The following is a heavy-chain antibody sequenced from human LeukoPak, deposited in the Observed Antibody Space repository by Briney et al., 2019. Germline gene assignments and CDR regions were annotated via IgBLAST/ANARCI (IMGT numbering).Heavy chain of an antibody. V-gene: IGHV3-7*01. CDR2: INQDGSEK. D-gene: IGHD3-16*01. CDR1: GFTFSSW. CDR3: ALGNSFDY. J-gene: IGHJ4*02. Sequence: GGSLRLSCAASGFTFSSWMSWVRQAPGQGLEWVANINQDGSEKHYVDSVKGRFTISRDNAKNSLYLQMNTLRAEDTAVYYCALGNSFDYWGQGTLVTVSS.